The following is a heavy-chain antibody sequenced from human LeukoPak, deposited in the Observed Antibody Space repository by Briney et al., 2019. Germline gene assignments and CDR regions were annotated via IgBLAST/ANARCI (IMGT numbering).Heavy chain of an antibody. D-gene: IGHD3-3*01. CDR2: MNPNSGNT. V-gene: IGHV1-8*03. J-gene: IGHJ6*03. Sequence: ASVKVSCKASGYTFTSYDINWVRQATGQGLEWMGWMNPNSGNTGYAQKFQGRVTITRNTSISTAYMELSGLRSEDTAVYYCARGGIDDFWSGYRSYYYYYYMDVWGKGTTVTVSS. CDR1: GYTFTSYD. CDR3: ARGGIDDFWSGYRSYYYYYYMDV.